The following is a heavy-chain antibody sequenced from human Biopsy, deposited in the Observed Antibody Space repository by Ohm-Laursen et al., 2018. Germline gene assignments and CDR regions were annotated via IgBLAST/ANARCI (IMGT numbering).Heavy chain of an antibody. Sequence: GTLSLTCTVSGGAISNNNYYWGWLRQPPGKGLEWIGSIFYRGSTHYKPSLKSRVNISVDTSKNQFSLKLNSVTAADTAVYYCARDYDTSGYYYVSWGQGTLVTVSS. CDR2: IFYRGST. V-gene: IGHV4-39*01. CDR3: ARDYDTSGYYYVS. J-gene: IGHJ5*02. D-gene: IGHD3-22*01. CDR1: GGAISNNNYY.